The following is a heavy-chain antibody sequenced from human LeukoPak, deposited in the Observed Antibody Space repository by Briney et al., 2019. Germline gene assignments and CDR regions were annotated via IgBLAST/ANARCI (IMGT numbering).Heavy chain of an antibody. Sequence: GGSLRLSCAASRFTFNDYGMSWVRQAPGKGLEWVSGINWNGGSTAYADSVRGRFTISRDNAKNSLYLQMNSLRAEDTAVYYYARVAWLQLVGAFDIWGQGTMVTVSS. D-gene: IGHD5-24*01. CDR3: ARVAWLQLVGAFDI. V-gene: IGHV3-20*04. CDR1: RFTFNDYG. J-gene: IGHJ3*02. CDR2: INWNGGST.